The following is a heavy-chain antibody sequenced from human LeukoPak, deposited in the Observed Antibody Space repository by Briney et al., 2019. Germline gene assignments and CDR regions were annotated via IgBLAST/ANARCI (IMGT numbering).Heavy chain of an antibody. CDR3: ARHVQAARPKNWFDP. Sequence: ASVKVSCKASGYTFTSYDINWVRQATGQGLEWMGWMNPNSGNTGYAQKFQGRVTMTRNTSISTAYMELSSLRSEDTAVYYCARHVQAARPKNWFDPWGQGTLVTVSS. J-gene: IGHJ5*02. CDR1: GYTFTSYD. D-gene: IGHD6-6*01. CDR2: MNPNSGNT. V-gene: IGHV1-8*01.